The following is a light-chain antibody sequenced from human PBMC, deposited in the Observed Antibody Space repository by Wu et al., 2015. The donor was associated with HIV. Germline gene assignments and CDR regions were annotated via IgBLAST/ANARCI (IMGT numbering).Light chain of an antibody. CDR2: SAS. CDR1: QGIRSS. CDR3: QQVSDLPLLF. J-gene: IGKJ1*01. Sequence: DIQLTQSPSFLSASIGDRVTISCRASQGIRSSLAWYQQRSGQVPKLLIFSASTLQHGVPSRFSGGGSGTEFTLTISSLQPEDFATYYCQQVSDLPLLFFGQGTKV. V-gene: IGKV1-9*01.